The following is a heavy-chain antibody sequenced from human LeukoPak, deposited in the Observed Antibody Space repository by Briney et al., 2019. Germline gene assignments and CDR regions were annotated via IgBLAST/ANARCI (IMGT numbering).Heavy chain of an antibody. D-gene: IGHD1-26*01. CDR3: GTSKERGALYGMEF. Sequence: GASVKVSCKASGYTFKDYYMHWVRQAPGQGLEWMGWININNGGTNYAQKFQGRVTMTRDTSISTAYMELSRLTSDDTAVYYCGTSKERGALYGMEFWGRVTTVPGSS. J-gene: IGHJ6*02. V-gene: IGHV1-2*02. CDR2: ININNGGT. CDR1: GYTFKDYY.